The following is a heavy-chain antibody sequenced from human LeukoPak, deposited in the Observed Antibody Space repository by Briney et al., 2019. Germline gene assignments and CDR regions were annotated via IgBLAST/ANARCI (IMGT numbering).Heavy chain of an antibody. Sequence: SGPTLVNPTQTLTLTCTFSGFSLSTSGVGVGWIRQPPGKALEWLALIYWNDDKRYSPSLKSRLTITKDTSKNQVVLTMTNMGPVETAPYFFAKHKLERSRTGNLLDYRGQGTLGTVSS. V-gene: IGHV2-5*01. CDR1: GFSLSTSGVG. J-gene: IGHJ4*02. D-gene: IGHD1-14*01. CDR3: AKHKLERSRTGNLLDY. CDR2: IYWNDDK.